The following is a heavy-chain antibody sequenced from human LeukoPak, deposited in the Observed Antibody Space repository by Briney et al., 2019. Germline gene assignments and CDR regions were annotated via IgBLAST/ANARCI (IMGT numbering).Heavy chain of an antibody. D-gene: IGHD4-17*01. CDR3: AREKTTVTTPWFDP. J-gene: IGHJ5*02. Sequence: RGSLRLSCAASGFTFSSYWMSWVRQAPGKGLEWVANIKQDGSEKYYVDSVKGRFTISRDNAKNSLYLQMNSLRAEDTAVYYCAREKTTVTTPWFDPWGQGTLVTVSS. CDR2: IKQDGSEK. V-gene: IGHV3-7*01. CDR1: GFTFSSYW.